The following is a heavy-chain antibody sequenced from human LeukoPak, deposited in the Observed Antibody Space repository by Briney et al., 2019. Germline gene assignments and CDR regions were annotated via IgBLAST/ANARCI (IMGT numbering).Heavy chain of an antibody. CDR2: ISAYNGNT. V-gene: IGHV1-18*01. J-gene: IGHJ4*02. CDR1: GYTFTSDG. CDR3: AVDSNGYIWPYY. D-gene: IGHD3-22*01. Sequence: ASVKVSCKASGYTFTSDGISWVRQAPGQGLEWMGWISAYNGNTNYAQKLQGRVTMTTDTSTSTAYMELRSLRSDDTAVCYCAVDSNGYIWPYYWGQGTLVTVSS.